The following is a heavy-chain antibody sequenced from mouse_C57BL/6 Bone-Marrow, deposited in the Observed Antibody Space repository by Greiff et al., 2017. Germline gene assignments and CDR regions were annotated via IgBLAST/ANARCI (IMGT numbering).Heavy chain of an antibody. V-gene: IGHV5-6*01. CDR2: ISSGGSYT. Sequence: EVQLQESGGDLVKPGGSLQLSCAASGFTFSSYGMSWVRQTPDKRLEWVATISSGGSYTYYPDSVKGRFTISRDNAKNTLYLQMSSLKSEDTAMYYCARHRWLRRFDYWGQGTTLTVSS. CDR1: GFTFSSYG. CDR3: ARHRWLRRFDY. J-gene: IGHJ2*01. D-gene: IGHD2-2*01.